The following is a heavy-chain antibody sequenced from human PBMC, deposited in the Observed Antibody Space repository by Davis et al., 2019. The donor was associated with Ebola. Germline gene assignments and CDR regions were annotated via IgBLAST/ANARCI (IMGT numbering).Heavy chain of an antibody. D-gene: IGHD3-10*01. CDR1: RYTFTAYY. J-gene: IGHJ4*02. CDR2: INPSIGNT. V-gene: IGHV1-46*01. Sequence: ASVKVSCKASRYTFTAYYIHWVRQAPGQGLEWMGLINPSIGNTSLAQKFQGRVTLTRDTSTSTVHMDLSSLKSEDTAIYYCASGEFVDLWGQGTLVTVSS. CDR3: ASGEFVDL.